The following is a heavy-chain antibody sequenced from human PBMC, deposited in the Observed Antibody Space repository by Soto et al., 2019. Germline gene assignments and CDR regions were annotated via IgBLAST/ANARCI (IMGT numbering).Heavy chain of an antibody. V-gene: IGHV1-24*01. Sequence: ASVKVSCKVSGYTLTELSMHWVRQAPGKGLEWMGGFDPEDGETIYAQKFQGRVTMTEDTSTDTANMELSSLRSEDTAVFYRARAVAVPADFDYWGQGTLVTVSS. D-gene: IGHD6-19*01. CDR3: ARAVAVPADFDY. J-gene: IGHJ4*02. CDR2: FDPEDGET. CDR1: GYTLTELS.